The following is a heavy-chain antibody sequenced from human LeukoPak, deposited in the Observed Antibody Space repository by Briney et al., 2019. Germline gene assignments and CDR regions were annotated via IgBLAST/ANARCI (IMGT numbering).Heavy chain of an antibody. Sequence: PGGSLRLSCAASGFTFSSYGMHWVRQAPGKGLEWVAFIRYDGSNKYYADSVKGRFTISRDNSKNTLYLQMNSLRAEDTAVYYCAKATPSIAAAGFGPLDYWGQGTLVTVSS. J-gene: IGHJ4*02. CDR3: AKATPSIAAAGFGPLDY. D-gene: IGHD6-13*01. CDR2: IRYDGSNK. CDR1: GFTFSSYG. V-gene: IGHV3-30*02.